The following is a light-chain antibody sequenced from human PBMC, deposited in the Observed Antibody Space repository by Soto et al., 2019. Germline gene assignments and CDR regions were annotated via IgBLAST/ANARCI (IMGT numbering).Light chain of an antibody. CDR3: CSYAGSSTYV. CDR2: EGS. J-gene: IGLJ1*01. V-gene: IGLV2-23*01. CDR1: SSDVGNYNL. Sequence: QSALTQPDSVSGSPGQSITISCTGTSSDVGNYNLVSWYQQHPGKAPKLMIYEGSKRPSGVSNRFSGSKSGNTASLTISILQAEDEADYYCCSYAGSSTYVFGTGTKLTVL.